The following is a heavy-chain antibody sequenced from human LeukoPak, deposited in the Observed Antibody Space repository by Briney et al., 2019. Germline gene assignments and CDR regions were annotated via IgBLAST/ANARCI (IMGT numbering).Heavy chain of an antibody. J-gene: IGHJ4*02. V-gene: IGHV4-39*01. Sequence: SETLSLTCTVSGGSISSSSYYWGWIRQPPGKGLEWTGGIYYSGSTYYNPSLKSRVTVSVDTSKNQFSLKLSSVTAADTAVYYCARQTTHSSGPYYFDYWGQGALVTVSS. CDR1: GGSISSSSYY. CDR3: ARQTTHSSGPYYFDY. D-gene: IGHD6-19*01. CDR2: IYYSGST.